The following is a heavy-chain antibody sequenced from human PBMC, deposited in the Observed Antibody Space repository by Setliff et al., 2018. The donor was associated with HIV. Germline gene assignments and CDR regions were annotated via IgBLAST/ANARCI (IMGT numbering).Heavy chain of an antibody. V-gene: IGHV1-2*06. J-gene: IGHJ4*02. CDR1: GYTFTNYY. CDR3: ARADYGDHLDY. Sequence: ASVKVSCKASGYTFTNYYIHWVRQAPGQGLEWMGRINSDSGGTDLAQTLQDRVTMTRDTSITTAYMELSRLSSDDAAVYYCARADYGDHLDYWGQGILVTVSS. CDR2: INSDSGGT. D-gene: IGHD4-17*01.